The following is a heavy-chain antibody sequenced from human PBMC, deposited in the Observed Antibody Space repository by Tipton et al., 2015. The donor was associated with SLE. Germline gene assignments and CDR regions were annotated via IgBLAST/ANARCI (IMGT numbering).Heavy chain of an antibody. V-gene: IGHV4-38-2*02. Sequence: TLSLTCTVSGYSITSGYFWGWIRQPPGKGLEWIGNMFHSGDTYYNPSLKSRAIMSVDTSKNQFSLRLSSVTAADTAVYYCASKYFYDSDGLRYWGQGTLVTVSS. CDR2: MFHSGDT. CDR3: ASKYFYDSDGLRY. J-gene: IGHJ4*02. D-gene: IGHD3-22*01. CDR1: GYSITSGYF.